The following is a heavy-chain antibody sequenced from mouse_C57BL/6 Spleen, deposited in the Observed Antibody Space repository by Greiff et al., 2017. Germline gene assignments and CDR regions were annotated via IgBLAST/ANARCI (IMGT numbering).Heavy chain of an antibody. Sequence: QVQLQQPGAELVRPGSSVKLSCKASGYTFTSYWMHWVKQRPIQGLEWIGNIDPSDSETHYNQKFKDKATLTVDKSSSTAYMQLSSLTSEDSAVYYCARGVYGSSGDYFDYWGQGTTLTVSS. J-gene: IGHJ2*01. V-gene: IGHV1-52*01. CDR2: IDPSDSET. D-gene: IGHD1-1*01. CDR3: ARGVYGSSGDYFDY. CDR1: GYTFTSYW.